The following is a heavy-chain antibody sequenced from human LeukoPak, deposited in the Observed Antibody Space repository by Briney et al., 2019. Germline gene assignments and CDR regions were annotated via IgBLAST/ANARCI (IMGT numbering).Heavy chain of an antibody. CDR1: GFTFTDYG. J-gene: IGHJ5*02. CDR3: ARGYWRLDP. D-gene: IGHD2-15*01. V-gene: IGHV3-20*04. CDR2: IYWLGTT. Sequence: PGGSLRLSCVASGFTFTDYGMSWVRQAPGKGLEWVAGIYWLGTTYADSVKGRFTISRDDAKNSLYLQMHSLRAENTAWYYCARGYWRLDPWGPGTLVTVSS.